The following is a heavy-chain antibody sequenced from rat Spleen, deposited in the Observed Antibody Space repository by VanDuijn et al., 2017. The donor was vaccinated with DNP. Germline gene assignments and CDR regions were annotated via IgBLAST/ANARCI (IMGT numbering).Heavy chain of an antibody. Sequence: EVQLVESGGDLVQPGRSLKLSCLASGFTFSNYYMAWVRQAPKKGLEWVATITTSGSSTYYPDSVKGRFTISRDNGKSSLYLQMNSLKSEDTATYYCAKAGGYSPWYFDYWGQGVMVTVS. CDR3: AKAGGYSPWYFDY. CDR2: ITTSGSST. V-gene: IGHV5-25*01. J-gene: IGHJ2*01. CDR1: GFTFSNYY. D-gene: IGHD1-11*01.